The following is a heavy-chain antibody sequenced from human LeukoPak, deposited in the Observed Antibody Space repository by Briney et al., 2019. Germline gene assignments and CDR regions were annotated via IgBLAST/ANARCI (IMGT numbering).Heavy chain of an antibody. J-gene: IGHJ5*02. CDR1: GFTFSSYE. CDR3: AREGCSSTSCFDP. D-gene: IGHD2-2*01. Sequence: GGSLRLSCAASGFTFSSYEMNWVRQAPGKGLEWVSYISSSGSTIYYADSVKGRFTISRDNAKNSLYLQMNSLRAEDTAVYYCAREGCSSTSCFDPWGQGTLVTVSS. CDR2: ISSSGSTI. V-gene: IGHV3-48*03.